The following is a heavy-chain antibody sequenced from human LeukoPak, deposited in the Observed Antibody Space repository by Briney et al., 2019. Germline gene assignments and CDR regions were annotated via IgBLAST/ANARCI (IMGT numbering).Heavy chain of an antibody. J-gene: IGHJ4*02. Sequence: GGSLRLSCAASGFTFSNAWMSWVRQAPGKGLEWVSSISSSSSYIYYADSVKGRFTISRDNAKNSLYLQMNSLRAEDTAVYYCARDILAADDYWGQGTLVTVSS. CDR1: GFTFSNAW. CDR2: ISSSSSYI. V-gene: IGHV3-21*01. D-gene: IGHD2-15*01. CDR3: ARDILAADDY.